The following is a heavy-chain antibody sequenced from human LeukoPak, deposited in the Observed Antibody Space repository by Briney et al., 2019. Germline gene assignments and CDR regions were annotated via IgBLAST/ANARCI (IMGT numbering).Heavy chain of an antibody. CDR2: LHYSGGI. CDR3: AKFGTYPVHVSYSYYYMDV. CDR1: GGSISDHH. Sequence: SETLSLTCTVSGGSISDHHWSWIRQPPGKGLEYIGSLHYSGGIDSSPSLKSRVSTSVDTSRNQFSLRLSSVTAADTAVYYCAKFGTYPVHVSYSYYYMDVWGKGTTVTVSS. J-gene: IGHJ6*03. V-gene: IGHV4-59*11. D-gene: IGHD3-10*02.